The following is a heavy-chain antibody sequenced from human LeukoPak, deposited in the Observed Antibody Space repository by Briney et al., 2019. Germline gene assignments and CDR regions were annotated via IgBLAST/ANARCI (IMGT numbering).Heavy chain of an antibody. CDR1: GFTFSSYG. D-gene: IGHD4/OR15-4a*01. J-gene: IGHJ5*02. Sequence: GGSLRLSCAASGFTFSSYGIHWVRQAPGKGLEWVAVISYDGSNKYYADSVKGRFTISRDNSKNTLYLQMNSLRAEDTAVYYCAKEGLRNWFDPWGQGTLVTVSS. V-gene: IGHV3-30*18. CDR2: ISYDGSNK. CDR3: AKEGLRNWFDP.